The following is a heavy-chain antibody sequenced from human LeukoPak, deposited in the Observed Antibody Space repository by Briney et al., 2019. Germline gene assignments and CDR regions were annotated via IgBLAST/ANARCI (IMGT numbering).Heavy chain of an antibody. V-gene: IGHV3-64*05. D-gene: IGHD6-19*01. CDR3: VKALSGWYPRKLFDY. Sequence: PGRSLRLSCSASGFTFSSYAMHWVRQAPGKGLEYVSSISSSGGNTYYADSLKGRFTISRDNSKNTLYIQMNSLRAEDTAVYYCVKALSGWYPRKLFDYWGQGTLVTVSS. CDR2: ISSSGGNT. J-gene: IGHJ4*02. CDR1: GFTFSSYA.